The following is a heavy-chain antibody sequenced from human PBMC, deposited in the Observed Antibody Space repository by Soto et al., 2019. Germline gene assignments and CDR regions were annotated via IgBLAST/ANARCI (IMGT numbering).Heavy chain of an antibody. V-gene: IGHV1-69*13. J-gene: IGHJ5*02. CDR2: IIPIFGTA. CDR1: GVTFSSYS. Sequence: SVKLSSKACGVTFSSYSISWVRQAPGQGLEWMGGIIPIFGTANYAQKFQGRVTITADESTSTAYMELSSLRSEDTAVYYCAINPEYGPWGKGTLVTSPQ. D-gene: IGHD2-2*01. CDR3: AINPEYGP.